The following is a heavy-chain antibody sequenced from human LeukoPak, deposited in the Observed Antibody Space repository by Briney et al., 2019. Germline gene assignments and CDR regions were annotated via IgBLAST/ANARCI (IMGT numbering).Heavy chain of an antibody. V-gene: IGHV1-2*02. D-gene: IGHD5-18*01. CDR2: INPNSGGT. CDR1: GYTFTGYY. Sequence: ASVKVSCKASGYTFTGYYMHWVRQAPRQGLEWMGWINPNSGGTNYAQKFQGRVTMTRDTSISTAYMELSRLRSDDTAVYYCARDGYSYGSYYFDYWGQGTLVTVSS. CDR3: ARDGYSYGSYYFDY. J-gene: IGHJ4*02.